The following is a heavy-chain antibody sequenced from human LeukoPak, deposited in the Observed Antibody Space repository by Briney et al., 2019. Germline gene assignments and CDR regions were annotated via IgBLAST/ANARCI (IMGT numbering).Heavy chain of an antibody. D-gene: IGHD5-24*01. J-gene: IGHJ4*02. CDR1: GFTLRNYW. CDR2: MKQDGSAE. CDR3: ATWDGNGYYFDY. V-gene: IGHV3-7*01. Sequence: GGSLRLSCAASGFTLRNYWMSWVRQAPGKGLEWVANMKQDGSAEYYVDSVKGRFTISRDNAKNSLYLQMNSLRAEDTAVYYCATWDGNGYYFDYWGQGALVTVSS.